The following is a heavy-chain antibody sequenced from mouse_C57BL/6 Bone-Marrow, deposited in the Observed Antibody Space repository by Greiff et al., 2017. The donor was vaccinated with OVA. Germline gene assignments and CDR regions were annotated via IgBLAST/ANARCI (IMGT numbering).Heavy chain of an antibody. CDR1: GYTFTSYW. Sequence: VQLQQSGAELVMPGASVKLSCKASGYTFTSYWMHWVKQRPGQGLEWIGEIDPSDSYTNYNQKFKGKSTLTVDKSSSTAYMQLSSLTSEDSAVYYCARSDYYGSSYDFDYWGQGTTLTVSS. J-gene: IGHJ2*01. D-gene: IGHD1-1*01. CDR2: IDPSDSYT. CDR3: ARSDYYGSSYDFDY. V-gene: IGHV1-69*01.